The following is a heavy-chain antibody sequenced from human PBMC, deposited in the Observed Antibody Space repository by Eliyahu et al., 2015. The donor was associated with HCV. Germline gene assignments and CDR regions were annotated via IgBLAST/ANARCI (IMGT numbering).Heavy chain of an antibody. D-gene: IGHD5-18*01. Sequence: QVQLQQWGAGLLKPSEXLSLTCAVYGGSFSGYYWSWIRQPPGKGLEWIGEINHSGSTNYNPSLKSRVTISVDTSKNQFSLKLSSVTAADTAVYYCARGPYKAMALGYWGQGTLVTVSS. CDR2: INHSGST. J-gene: IGHJ4*02. CDR3: ARGPYKAMALGY. V-gene: IGHV4-34*01. CDR1: GGSFSGYY.